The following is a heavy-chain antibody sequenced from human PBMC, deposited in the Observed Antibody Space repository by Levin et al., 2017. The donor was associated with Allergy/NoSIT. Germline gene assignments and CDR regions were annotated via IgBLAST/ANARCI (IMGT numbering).Heavy chain of an antibody. CDR3: ARGGPGSGRPTPGYFQH. D-gene: IGHD6-19*01. V-gene: IGHV1-46*01. CDR2: INPSGGST. J-gene: IGHJ1*01. Sequence: PMASVKVSCKASGYTFTSYYMHWVRQAPGQGPEWMGIINPSGGSTSYAQKFQGRVTMTRDTSTSTVYMELSSLRSEDTAVYYCARGGPGSGRPTPGYFQHWGQGTLVIVSS. CDR1: GYTFTSYY.